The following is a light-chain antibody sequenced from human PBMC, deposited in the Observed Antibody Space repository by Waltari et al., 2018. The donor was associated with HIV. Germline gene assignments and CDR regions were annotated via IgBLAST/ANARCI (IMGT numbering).Light chain of an antibody. CDR2: EDS. Sequence: SYELTQPPSVSVSPGQTARITCSGAALPKKYAYWYQQKSGQAPVLVIYEDSKRPSGIPERFSGSSSGTMATLTISGAQVEDEADYYCYSIDSSGNHRVFGGGTKLTVL. V-gene: IGLV3-10*01. J-gene: IGLJ2*01. CDR3: YSIDSSGNHRV. CDR1: ALPKKY.